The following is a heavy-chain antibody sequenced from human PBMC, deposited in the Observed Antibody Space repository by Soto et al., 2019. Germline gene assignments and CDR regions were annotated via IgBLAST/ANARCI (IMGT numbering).Heavy chain of an antibody. CDR3: ARNPHSSGWYWFDP. J-gene: IGHJ5*02. CDR2: IYPGDSDT. D-gene: IGHD6-19*01. V-gene: IGHV5-51*01. CDR1: GYSFTSYW. Sequence: GESLKISCKGSGYSFTSYWIGWVRQMPGKGLEWMGSIYPGDSDTRYSPSFQGQVTISADKSINTPYLQWSSLKASDTAMYYCARNPHSSGWYWFDPWGQGTLVTVSS.